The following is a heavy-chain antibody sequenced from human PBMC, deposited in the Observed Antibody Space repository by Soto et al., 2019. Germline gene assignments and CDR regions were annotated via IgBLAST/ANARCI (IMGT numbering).Heavy chain of an antibody. V-gene: IGHV3-30*18. CDR2: TSYDGSNK. J-gene: IGHJ4*02. Sequence: PGGSLRLSCAASGFTFNNFVMHWVRQAPGKGLEWVAATSYDGSNKYYADSVKGRFTISRDNSKNTLYLQMNSLRAEDTAVYYCAKARSGSSPDYWGQGTLVTVSS. CDR1: GFTFNNFV. CDR3: AKARSGSSPDY. D-gene: IGHD6-6*01.